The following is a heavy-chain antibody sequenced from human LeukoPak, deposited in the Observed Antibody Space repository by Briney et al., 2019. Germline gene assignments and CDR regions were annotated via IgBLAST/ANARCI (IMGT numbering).Heavy chain of an antibody. CDR1: GGSISSYY. J-gene: IGHJ5*02. D-gene: IGHD2/OR15-2a*01. V-gene: IGHV4-59*01. CDR2: IYYSGST. Sequence: SETLSLTCTVSGGSISSYYWSWIRQPPGKGLEWIGYIYYSGSTNYNPSLKSRVTISVDTSKNQFSLKLSSVTAADTAVYYCARGQLRDVINWFDPWVQGTLVTVTS. CDR3: ARGQLRDVINWFDP.